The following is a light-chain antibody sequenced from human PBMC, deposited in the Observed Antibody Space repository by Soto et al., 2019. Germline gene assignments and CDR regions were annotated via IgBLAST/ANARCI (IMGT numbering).Light chain of an antibody. CDR3: SSYTPSNTRQIV. V-gene: IGLV2-14*03. CDR2: DVT. CDR1: SSDVGGYNY. J-gene: IGLJ1*01. Sequence: QSALTQPASVSGSPGQSITISCTGTSSDVGGYNYVSWYQHHPGKAPKLIIYDVTNRPSGVSNPFSGSKSGNTASLTISGLQPEDEPDYYCSSYTPSNTRQIVFGTGTKVTVL.